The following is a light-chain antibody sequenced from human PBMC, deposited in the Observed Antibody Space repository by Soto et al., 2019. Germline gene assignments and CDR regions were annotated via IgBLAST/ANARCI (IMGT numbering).Light chain of an antibody. CDR1: RSLVYSYGNAY. Sequence: DVVMTQSPLSLPVTLGQPASISCRSSRSLVYSYGNAYLNWFQQRPGQSPRRLIYKASNRDSGVPDRFSGIESGTAFTLKISRVEAADVGVYYCMQGTPWPPTFGRGTRVEIK. CDR2: KAS. J-gene: IGKJ1*01. V-gene: IGKV2-30*01. CDR3: MQGTPWPPT.